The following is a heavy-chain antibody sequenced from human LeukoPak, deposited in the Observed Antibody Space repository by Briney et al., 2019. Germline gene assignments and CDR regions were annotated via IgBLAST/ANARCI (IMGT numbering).Heavy chain of an antibody. CDR3: ARNRYYDSSGWGNDAFDI. V-gene: IGHV4-59*01. J-gene: IGHJ3*02. D-gene: IGHD3-22*01. CDR1: GGSISSYY. Sequence: SETLSLTCTVSGGSISSYYWSWIRQPPGEGLEWVGYIYYSGSTNYNPSPKSRVTISVDTSKNQFSLKLSSGAAADTAVYYCARNRYYDSSGWGNDAFDIWGQGTMVTVSS. CDR2: IYYSGST.